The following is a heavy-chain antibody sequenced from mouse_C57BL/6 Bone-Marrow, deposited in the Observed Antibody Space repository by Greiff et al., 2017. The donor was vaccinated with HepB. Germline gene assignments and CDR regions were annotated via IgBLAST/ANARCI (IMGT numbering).Heavy chain of an antibody. CDR1: GFTFSNSW. CDR3: TGTYGSYY. D-gene: IGHD1-1*01. J-gene: IGHJ2*01. V-gene: IGHV6-3*01. Sequence: EVKLMESGGGFVQPGGSMKLSCVASGFTFSNSWMNWVRQSPEKGLEWVAQIRLKSDNYATHYAESVKGRFTISRDDSKSSVYLQMNNLRAKDTGIYYCTGTYGSYYWGQGTTLTVSS. CDR2: IRLKSDNYAT.